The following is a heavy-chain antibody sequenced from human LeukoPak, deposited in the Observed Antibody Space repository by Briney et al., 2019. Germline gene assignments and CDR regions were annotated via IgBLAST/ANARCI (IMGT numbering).Heavy chain of an antibody. J-gene: IGHJ4*02. CDR3: ARDPLTGIAAAGSFDY. D-gene: IGHD6-13*01. Sequence: ASVKVSCKAAGYTFTGYYMHWVRQAPGQGLEWMGWINPNGGGTNYAQKFQGRVTMTRDTSISTAYMELSRLRSDDTAVYYCARDPLTGIAAAGSFDYWGQGTLVTVSS. CDR2: INPNGGGT. V-gene: IGHV1-2*02. CDR1: GYTFTGYY.